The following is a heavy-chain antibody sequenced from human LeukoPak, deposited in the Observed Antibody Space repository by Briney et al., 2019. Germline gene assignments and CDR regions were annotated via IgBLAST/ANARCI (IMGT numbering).Heavy chain of an antibody. CDR1: GFTFDDYG. Sequence: GGSLRLSCAASGFTFDDYGMSWVRQAPGKGLEWVSNINWNGDSTGYADSVKGRFTISRDNGKNSLYLQMNSLRAEDTAVYYCARDPLSSSSFDLWGQGTLVTVSS. CDR3: ARDPLSSSSFDL. J-gene: IGHJ4*02. D-gene: IGHD6-13*01. V-gene: IGHV3-20*04. CDR2: INWNGDST.